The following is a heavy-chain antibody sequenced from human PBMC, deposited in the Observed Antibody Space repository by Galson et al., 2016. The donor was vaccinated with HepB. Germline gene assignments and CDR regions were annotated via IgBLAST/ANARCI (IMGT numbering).Heavy chain of an antibody. V-gene: IGHV3-30-3*01. CDR2: ISYDGTKK. J-gene: IGHJ3*02. CDR1: GFTFSIYS. D-gene: IGHD1-26*01. CDR3: ARDYSGNYYTSFDI. Sequence: SLRLSCAASGFTFSIYSIPWVRQAPGKGLEWVAVISYDGTKKYYADSVKGRFTLSRDNSKNTLYVQMDSLRTEDTAVYYCARDYSGNYYTSFDIWGQGTMVTVSS.